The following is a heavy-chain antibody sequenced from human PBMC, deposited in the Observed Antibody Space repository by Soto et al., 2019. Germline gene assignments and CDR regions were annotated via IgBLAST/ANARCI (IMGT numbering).Heavy chain of an antibody. J-gene: IGHJ4*01. V-gene: IGHV2-5*02. CDR3: AHRSRGYAYYFDQ. Sequence: QITLKESGPTLVKPTQTLTLTCSFSGFSLSTRGVGVGWIRQPPGKALEWLALIFWDDDKWYSPSLRSRLTIAEDTSKNQVVLTMICMDPVDTPTYCYAHRSRGYAYYFDQCGHGTLVTGSS. CDR2: IFWDDDK. CDR1: GFSLSTRGVG. D-gene: IGHD3-22*01.